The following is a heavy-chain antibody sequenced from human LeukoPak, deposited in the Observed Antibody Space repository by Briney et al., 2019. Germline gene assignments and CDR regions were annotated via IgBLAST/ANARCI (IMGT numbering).Heavy chain of an antibody. V-gene: IGHV1-69*05. CDR1: GGTFSSYA. Sequence: ASVKVSCKASGGTFSSYAISWVRQAPGQGLEWMGGIIPIFGTANYAQKLQGRVTMTTDTSTSTAFMELRSLRSDDTAVYYCARDSWWELTFDYWGQRTLVTVSS. D-gene: IGHD1-26*01. J-gene: IGHJ4*02. CDR2: IIPIFGTA. CDR3: ARDSWWELTFDY.